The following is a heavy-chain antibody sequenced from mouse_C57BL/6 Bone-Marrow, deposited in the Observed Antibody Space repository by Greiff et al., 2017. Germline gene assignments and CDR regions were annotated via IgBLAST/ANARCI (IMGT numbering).Heavy chain of an antibody. CDR3: ARWGPPYPYWYFDV. J-gene: IGHJ1*03. Sequence: DVKLQESGGGLVQPGGSLKLSCAASGIDFSRYWMSWVRRAPGKGLEWIGEINPDSSTINYAPSLQDKFIISSDNAKNTLYLQMNKVRSEDTALYYCARWGPPYPYWYFDVWGTGTTVTVSS. V-gene: IGHV4-1*01. CDR1: GIDFSRYW. CDR2: INPDSSTI.